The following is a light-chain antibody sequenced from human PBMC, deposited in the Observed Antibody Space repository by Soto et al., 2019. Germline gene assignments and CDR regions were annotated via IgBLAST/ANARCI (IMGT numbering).Light chain of an antibody. CDR3: QQFGGSPPSWT. J-gene: IGKJ1*01. Sequence: ESVLTQSPGTLSLSPGERATLSCRASQSVSSNSLAWYQQKPGQAPRLLIYGASSRATGTPDRFSGSGCGTDFTLTISRLEPEDFAVYYCQQFGGSPPSWTFGQGTKVEI. V-gene: IGKV3-20*01. CDR2: GAS. CDR1: QSVSSNS.